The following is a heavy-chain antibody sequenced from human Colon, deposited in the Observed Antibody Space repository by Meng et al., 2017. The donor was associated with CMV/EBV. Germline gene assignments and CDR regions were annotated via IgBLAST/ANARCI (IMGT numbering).Heavy chain of an antibody. V-gene: IGHV1-2*02. J-gene: IGHJ4*02. D-gene: IGHD2-21*01. Sequence: KASGYTLTGYDMHGVRQAPGKGLEGTGWINPNSGGTNYAQKFQGRVTMTRDTSISTAYMELSRLRSDDTAVYYCAELAYCGGDCTGWGQGTLVTVSS. CDR1: GYTLTGYD. CDR2: INPNSGGT. CDR3: AELAYCGGDCTG.